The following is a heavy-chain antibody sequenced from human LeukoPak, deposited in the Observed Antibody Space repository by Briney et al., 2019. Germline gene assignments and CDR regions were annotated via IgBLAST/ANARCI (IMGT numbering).Heavy chain of an antibody. CDR3: ARDRDGDYVFDY. D-gene: IGHD4-17*01. J-gene: IGHJ4*02. V-gene: IGHV1-18*01. Sequence: ASVKVSCKASGYPFGSYGITWVRQAPGQGLEWMGRISAYNGNTNYAQKFQGRLTMTTDTSTSIGYMDLRSLRFDDTAVYYCARDRDGDYVFDYWGQGTLVTVSS. CDR2: ISAYNGNT. CDR1: GYPFGSYG.